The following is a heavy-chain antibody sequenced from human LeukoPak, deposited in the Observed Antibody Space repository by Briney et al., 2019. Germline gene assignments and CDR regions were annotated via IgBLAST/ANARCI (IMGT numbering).Heavy chain of an antibody. CDR2: IKQGGSET. CDR1: GFTFSSYW. J-gene: IGHJ4*02. V-gene: IGHV3-7*01. D-gene: IGHD5-18*01. Sequence: GGSLRLSCAASGFTFSSYWMSWVRQAPGKGLGWVAHIKQGGSETYYVDSVKGGFTISRDNAKNSLYLQMNSLRAEDTAVYYCARNGGYSYGYERPFDYWGQGTLVTVSS. CDR3: ARNGGYSYGYERPFDY.